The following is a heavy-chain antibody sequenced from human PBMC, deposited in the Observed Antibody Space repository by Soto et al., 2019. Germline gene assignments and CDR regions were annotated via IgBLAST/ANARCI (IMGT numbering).Heavy chain of an antibody. CDR3: ATRSRYNSGWYAY. V-gene: IGHV3-23*01. D-gene: IGHD6-19*01. Sequence: GESLKISCAASQFTFSSYAMTWVRQAPGKGLEWVSAISGSGDDTFYADSVKGRFTISRDNSKNTLFLQMDSLRAEDTAIYYCATRSRYNSGWYAYWGQGTLVTVSS. J-gene: IGHJ4*02. CDR1: QFTFSSYA. CDR2: ISGSGDDT.